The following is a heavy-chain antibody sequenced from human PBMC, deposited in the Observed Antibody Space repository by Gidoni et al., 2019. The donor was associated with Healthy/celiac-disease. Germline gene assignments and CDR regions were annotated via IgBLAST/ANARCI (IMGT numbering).Heavy chain of an antibody. CDR2: INPNSGGT. V-gene: IGHV1-2*05. J-gene: IGHJ5*02. D-gene: IGHD3-9*01. Sequence: QVQLVQSGAEVKKPGASVKVSCTASGYTFTGYYMHWVRQAPGQGLEWMGRINPNSGGTNYAQKFQGRVTMTRDTSISTAYMELSRLRSDDTVVYYCARGSHILTGYYKRGWFDPWGQGTLVTVSS. CDR3: ARGSHILTGYYKRGWFDP. CDR1: GYTFTGYY.